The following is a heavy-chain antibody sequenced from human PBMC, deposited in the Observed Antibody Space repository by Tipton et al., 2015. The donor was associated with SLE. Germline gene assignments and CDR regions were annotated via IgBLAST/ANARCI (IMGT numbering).Heavy chain of an antibody. D-gene: IGHD3-3*01. V-gene: IGHV3-30*04. CDR1: GFTFSSFA. Sequence: SLRLSCAASGFTFSSFAIHWVRQAPGKGLEWVAVISYDGSNKYYADSVKGRFTISRDNSKNTLYLQMNSLRAEDTAVYYCARERILEWSTPIDYWGQGTLVTVSS. CDR3: ARERILEWSTPIDY. J-gene: IGHJ4*02. CDR2: ISYDGSNK.